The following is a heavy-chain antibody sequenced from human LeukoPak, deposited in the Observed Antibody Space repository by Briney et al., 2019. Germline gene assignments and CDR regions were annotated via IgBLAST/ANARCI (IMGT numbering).Heavy chain of an antibody. CDR2: ISSSGSTI. V-gene: IGHV3-48*03. Sequence: GGSLRLSCAVSGFIFSNYEINWVRQAPGKGLEWISYISSSGSTIYYADSVKGRFTISRDNAKNSLYLQMNSLRAEDTAVYYCARGIAAAGTYALDIWGQGTMVTVSS. D-gene: IGHD6-13*01. CDR3: ARGIAAAGTYALDI. CDR1: GFIFSNYE. J-gene: IGHJ3*02.